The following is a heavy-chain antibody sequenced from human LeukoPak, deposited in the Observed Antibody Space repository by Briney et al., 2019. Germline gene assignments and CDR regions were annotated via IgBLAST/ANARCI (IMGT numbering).Heavy chain of an antibody. CDR2: IYYSGST. D-gene: IGHD6-19*01. Sequence: PSETLSLTCTVSGGSISSYYWSWIRQPPGKGLEWIGYIYYSGSTNYNPSLKSRVTISVDTSKNQFSLKLSSVTAADTAVYYCARADSSGWSYFDYWGQGTLVTVSS. CDR3: ARADSSGWSYFDY. V-gene: IGHV4-59*01. CDR1: GGSISSYY. J-gene: IGHJ4*02.